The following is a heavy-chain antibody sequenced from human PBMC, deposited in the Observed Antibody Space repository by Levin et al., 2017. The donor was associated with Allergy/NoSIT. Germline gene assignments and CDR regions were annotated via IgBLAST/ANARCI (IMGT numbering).Heavy chain of an antibody. J-gene: IGHJ3*02. Sequence: GGSLRLSCAASGFTFDDYTMHWVRQAPGKGLEWVSLISWDGGSTYYADSVKGRFTISRDNSKNSLYLQMNSLRTEDTALYYCTAISELDAFDIWGQGTMVTVSS. CDR3: TAISELDAFDI. V-gene: IGHV3-43*01. CDR1: GFTFDDYT. D-gene: IGHD1-7*01. CDR2: ISWDGGST.